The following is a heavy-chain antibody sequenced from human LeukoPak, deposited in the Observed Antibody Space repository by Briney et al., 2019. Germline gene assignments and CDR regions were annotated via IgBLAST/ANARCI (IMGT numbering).Heavy chain of an antibody. CDR1: GFTFSSYS. D-gene: IGHD2-2*01. Sequence: GGSLRLSCAASGFTFSSYSMNWVRQAPGKGLEWVSYISSSSSTIYYADSVKGRFTISRDNAKNTLYLQMNSLRTEDTAVYYCARHFCSSTSCSNWGQGTLVTVSS. J-gene: IGHJ4*02. V-gene: IGHV3-48*04. CDR3: ARHFCSSTSCSN. CDR2: ISSSSSTI.